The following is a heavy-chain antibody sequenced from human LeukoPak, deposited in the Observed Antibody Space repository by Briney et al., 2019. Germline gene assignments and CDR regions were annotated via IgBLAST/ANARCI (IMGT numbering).Heavy chain of an antibody. CDR1: GFIFSSYG. Sequence: PAGSLSLSCAASGFIFSSYGKSWVRLAPGTGLEWVSGINGNGGSTGYEDSVKGRFTISSVTTKNSLYLQITGLRAEDTPLYVCPSRYYDSNGYYCFDYWGQGPLVTVSS. CDR2: INGNGGST. CDR3: PSRYYDSNGYYCFDY. V-gene: IGHV3-20*01. D-gene: IGHD3-22*01. J-gene: IGHJ4*02.